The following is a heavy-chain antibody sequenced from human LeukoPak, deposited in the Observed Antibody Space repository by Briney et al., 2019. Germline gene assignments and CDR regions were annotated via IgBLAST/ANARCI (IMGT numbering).Heavy chain of an antibody. J-gene: IGHJ4*02. CDR1: GFTLDDYG. V-gene: IGHV3-20*01. D-gene: IGHD3-9*01. CDR3: ARGNPKPLRYFDWPFFDY. Sequence: PGGSLRLSCAAPGFTLDDYGMSWVRQAPGKGLEWVSGINWNGGSTGYADSVKGRFTISRDNAKNSLYLQINSLRDENTALYHCARGNPKPLRYFDWPFFDYWGQGTLVTVSS. CDR2: INWNGGST.